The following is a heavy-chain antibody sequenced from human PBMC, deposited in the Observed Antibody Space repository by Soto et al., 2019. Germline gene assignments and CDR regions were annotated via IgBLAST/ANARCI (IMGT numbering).Heavy chain of an antibody. CDR1: GYTFTSYD. J-gene: IGHJ5*02. Sequence: QVQLVQSGAEVKKPGASVKVSCKASGYTFTSYDIIWVRQATGQGIEWMGWMNPSTGNTDSAEKFQGRLTMTRNTSISTVYMELSSLSFEDTAVYYCARGRIIVAGGFDPWGQGTLVTVSS. D-gene: IGHD6-19*01. V-gene: IGHV1-8*01. CDR3: ARGRIIVAGGFDP. CDR2: MNPSTGNT.